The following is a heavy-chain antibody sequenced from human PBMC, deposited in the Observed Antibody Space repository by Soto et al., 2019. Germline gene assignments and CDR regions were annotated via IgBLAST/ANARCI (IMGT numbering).Heavy chain of an antibody. Sequence: EVQLLESGGGLVQPGGSLRLSCAASGFTISTYSFTWVRQTPAKGLEWVSGISVTGDTTFYADSVKVRFTISRDISKNTVYLQMHSLRVEDTAVYFCAKWSGYGDLWGQGTLVTVSS. CDR1: GFTISTYS. CDR2: ISVTGDTT. D-gene: IGHD5-12*01. CDR3: AKWSGYGDL. V-gene: IGHV3-23*01. J-gene: IGHJ4*02.